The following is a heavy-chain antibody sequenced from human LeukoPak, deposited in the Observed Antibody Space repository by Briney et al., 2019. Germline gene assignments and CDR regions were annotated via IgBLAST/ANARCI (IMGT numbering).Heavy chain of an antibody. CDR2: MNPDSGDT. J-gene: IGHJ4*02. Sequence: ASVKVSCKASGYTFTSYDINWVRQATGQGLEWMGWMNPDSGDTGYAQKFQGRVTMTRSTSIATAYMELSSLKSEDTAVYYCARGTRPSSSWYSWGQGTLVTVSS. CDR3: ARGTRPSSSWYS. D-gene: IGHD6-13*01. V-gene: IGHV1-8*01. CDR1: GYTFTSYD.